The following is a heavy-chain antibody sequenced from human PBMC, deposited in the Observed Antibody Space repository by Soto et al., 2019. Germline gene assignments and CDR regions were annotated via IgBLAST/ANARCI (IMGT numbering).Heavy chain of an antibody. CDR1: GGSISSGDYY. V-gene: IGHV4-30-4*01. Sequence: QVQLQESGPGLVKPSQTLSLTCTVSGGSISSGDYYWSWIRQPPGQGLEWIGYIYYSGSTNYNPSIRRRVTRTVDTPNDQFSMKLRSVTAADTAVYYCARGGDDGSGSYLPYYYYGMDVWGQGTTVTVSS. D-gene: IGHD3-10*01. J-gene: IGHJ6*02. CDR3: ARGGDDGSGSYLPYYYYGMDV. CDR2: IYYSGST.